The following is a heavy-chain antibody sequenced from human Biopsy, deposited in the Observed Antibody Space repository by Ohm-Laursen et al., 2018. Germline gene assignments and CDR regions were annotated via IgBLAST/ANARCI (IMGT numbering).Heavy chain of an antibody. CDR1: FFISRRYV. J-gene: IGHJ5*01. D-gene: IGHD2-8*02. CDR3: AKDRDLNLLAWFDP. Sequence: SLRLSLSPSFFISRRYVMCWVRQAGGRGLEWVSGIIGGGRTYYADSVKGRFTISRDNSKNTLFLQLSSLRAEDTAVYHCAKDRDLNLLAWFDPWGQGTLVTVSS. V-gene: IGHV3-23*01. CDR2: IIGGGRT.